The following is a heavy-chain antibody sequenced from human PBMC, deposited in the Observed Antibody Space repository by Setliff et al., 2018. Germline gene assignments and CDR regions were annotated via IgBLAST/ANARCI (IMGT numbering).Heavy chain of an antibody. D-gene: IGHD2-2*01. J-gene: IGHJ3*01. V-gene: IGHV5-51*01. CDR1: GYSFTNYW. CDR3: TRHEDRNKCTSSSCYRENDAFDV. CDR2: IYPGDSDT. Sequence: GESLKISCKGSGYSFTNYWIAWVRQKPGKGLEWMGVIYPGDSDTRYSPSFQGQVTISADKSINTAYLQWSSLKASDTAIYYCTRHEDRNKCTSSSCYRENDAFDVWGQGAMVTVSS.